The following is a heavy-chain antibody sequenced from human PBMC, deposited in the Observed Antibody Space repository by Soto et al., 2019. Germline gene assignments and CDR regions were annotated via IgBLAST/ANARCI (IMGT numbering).Heavy chain of an antibody. D-gene: IGHD2-8*01. J-gene: IGHJ5*02. Sequence: SETLSLTCTVSGGSISSGDYYWSWIRQPPGKGLEWIGYIYYSGSTYYNPSLKSRVTISVDTSKNQFSLKLSSVTAADTAVYYCARSHGVMYNRFDPWGQGTLVTVSS. CDR1: GGSISSGDYY. V-gene: IGHV4-30-4*01. CDR3: ARSHGVMYNRFDP. CDR2: IYYSGST.